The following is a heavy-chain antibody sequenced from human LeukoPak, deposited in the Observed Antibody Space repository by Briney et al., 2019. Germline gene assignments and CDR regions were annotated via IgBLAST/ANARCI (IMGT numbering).Heavy chain of an antibody. CDR2: IKQDGSEK. D-gene: IGHD6-6*01. V-gene: IGHV3-7*05. J-gene: IGHJ6*02. CDR1: GFTFSSYG. Sequence: PGGSLRLSCAASGFTFSSYGMHWVRQAPGKGLEWVANIKQDGSEKYYVDSVKGRFTTSRDNAKNSLYLQMNSLRAEDTAVYYCASFDSSSLSYYYYGMDVWGQGTTVTVSS. CDR3: ASFDSSSLSYYYYGMDV.